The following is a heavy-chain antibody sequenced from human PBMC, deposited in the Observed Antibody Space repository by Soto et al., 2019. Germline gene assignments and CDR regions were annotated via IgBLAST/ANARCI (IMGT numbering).Heavy chain of an antibody. CDR1: GYRFTSHL. CDR3: ASHFGGRGYSYGFDY. Sequence: GESLNLSYTGSGYRFTSHLIGGVLQMPGKGLEWMGIIYPGDSDTRYSPSFQGQVTISADKSISTAYLQWSSLKASDTAMYYCASHFGGRGYSYGFDYWGQGTLVTVSS. D-gene: IGHD5-18*01. J-gene: IGHJ4*02. CDR2: IYPGDSDT. V-gene: IGHV5-51*01.